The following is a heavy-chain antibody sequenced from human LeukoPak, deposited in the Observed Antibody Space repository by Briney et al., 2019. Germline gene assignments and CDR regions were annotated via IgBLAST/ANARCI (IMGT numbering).Heavy chain of an antibody. CDR1: GYTFTGYY. D-gene: IGHD1-26*01. CDR2: INPNSGGT. Sequence: ASVKVSCKASGYTFTGYYMHWVRQAPGQGLEWMGWINPNSGGTNYAQKFQGRVTMTRDTSISTAYMELSRLRSDDTAVYYCARDGKWELLRGVYYYGMDVWGQGTTVTVSS. V-gene: IGHV1-2*02. J-gene: IGHJ6*02. CDR3: ARDGKWELLRGVYYYGMDV.